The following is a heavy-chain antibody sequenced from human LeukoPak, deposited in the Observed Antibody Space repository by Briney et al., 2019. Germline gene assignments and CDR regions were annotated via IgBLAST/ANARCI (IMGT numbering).Heavy chain of an antibody. Sequence: GGSLRLSCAASGFTFSSYSMNWVRQAPGKGLEWVSSISSSSSYIYYADSVKGRFTISRDNSKNTLYLQMNSLRAEDTAVYYCAKRPFDYWGQGTLVTVSS. CDR3: AKRPFDY. CDR1: GFTFSSYS. J-gene: IGHJ4*02. V-gene: IGHV3-21*04. CDR2: ISSSSSYI.